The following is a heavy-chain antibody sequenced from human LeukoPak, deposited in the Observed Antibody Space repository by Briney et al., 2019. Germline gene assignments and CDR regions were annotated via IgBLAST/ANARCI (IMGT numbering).Heavy chain of an antibody. J-gene: IGHJ4*02. D-gene: IGHD6-19*01. CDR1: GYTFSSHY. V-gene: IGHV1-2*02. CDR3: GSASSRGWFVYF. Sequence: EASVKVSCKASGYTFSSHYMHWVRQAPGQGLEWMGWIDPNSGVTDYAQNFQGRVTLTRDTSISTAYMEMTSLRYDDTAVYYCGSASSRGWFVYFWGQGTLVTVSS. CDR2: IDPNSGVT.